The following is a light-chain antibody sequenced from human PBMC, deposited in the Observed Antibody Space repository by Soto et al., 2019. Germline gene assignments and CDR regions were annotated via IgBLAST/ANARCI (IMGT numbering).Light chain of an antibody. Sequence: EIVMTQSPATLSVSPGERATLSCWASQSVKSHLAWYHQKPGQAPRLPIYDASTRVAGVPARFSGSGSGTEFALTISSLQSEDFGVYYCQQYNEWPPITFGQGTRLEIK. CDR1: QSVKSH. J-gene: IGKJ5*01. CDR3: QQYNEWPPIT. V-gene: IGKV3-15*01. CDR2: DAS.